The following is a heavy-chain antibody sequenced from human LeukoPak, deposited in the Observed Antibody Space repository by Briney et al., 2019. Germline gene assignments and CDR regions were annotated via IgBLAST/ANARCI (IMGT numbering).Heavy chain of an antibody. D-gene: IGHD3-3*01. CDR1: GGSISSSSYY. V-gene: IGHV4-39*01. Sequence: SETLSLTCTVSGGSISSSSYYWGWIRQPPGKGLEWIGSICYSGSTYYNPSLKSRVTISVDTSKNQFSLKLSSVTAADTAVYYCARHSREYYDFWSGYQPFDYWGQGTLVTVSS. J-gene: IGHJ4*02. CDR3: ARHSREYYDFWSGYQPFDY. CDR2: ICYSGST.